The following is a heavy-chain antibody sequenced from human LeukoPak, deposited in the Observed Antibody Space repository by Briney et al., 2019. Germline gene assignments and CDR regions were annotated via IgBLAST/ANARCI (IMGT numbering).Heavy chain of an antibody. CDR1: GFNFSKYW. CDR2: INTDGTVT. D-gene: IGHD6-19*01. J-gene: IGHJ4*02. CDR3: ATKQWLAPPPDS. V-gene: IGHV3-74*01. Sequence: QPGGSLRLSCAASGFNFSKYWMLWVRQAPGKGLESVSRINTDGTVTTYADSVKGRFTVSRDNADNTMFLQMNSVRDEDTAVYYCATKQWLAPPPDSWGQGTPVTVSS.